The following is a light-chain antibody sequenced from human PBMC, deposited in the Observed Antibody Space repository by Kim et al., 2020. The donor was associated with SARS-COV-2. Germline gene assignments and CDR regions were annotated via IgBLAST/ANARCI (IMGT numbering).Light chain of an antibody. Sequence: GEEATLSCSASQSVSSYLAWDQQKPGQAPRLLIYDASNRATGIPARFSGSGSGTDFTLTISSLEPEDFAVYYCQQRSNWPPVGFTFGPGTKVDIK. V-gene: IGKV3-11*01. CDR1: QSVSSY. CDR2: DAS. J-gene: IGKJ3*01. CDR3: QQRSNWPPVGFT.